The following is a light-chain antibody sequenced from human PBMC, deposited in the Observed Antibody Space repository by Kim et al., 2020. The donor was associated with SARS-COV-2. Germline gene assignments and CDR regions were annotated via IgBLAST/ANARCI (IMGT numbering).Light chain of an antibody. CDR1: QSIGSC. Sequence: DIQMTQSPSTLSASIGDRVTITCRASQSIGSCLAWYQQKPGKAPKLLIYETSSLESGVPSRFSGSGSGTEFTHTIRRLQPVDIATYYCQEYSSYPYIFGQGTKLDI. CDR2: ETS. CDR3: QEYSSYPYI. J-gene: IGKJ2*01. V-gene: IGKV1-5*03.